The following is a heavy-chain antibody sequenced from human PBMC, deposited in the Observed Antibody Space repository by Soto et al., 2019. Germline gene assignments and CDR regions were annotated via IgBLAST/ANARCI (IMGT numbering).Heavy chain of an antibody. V-gene: IGHV1-69*13. CDR3: ARGLVPHKASPFDP. Sequence: ASVKVSCKASGGTFSSYAISWVRQAPGQGLEWMGGIIPIFGTANYAQKFQGRVTITADESTSTAYMELSSLRSEDTAVYYCARGLVPHKASPFDPWGQGTLVTVSS. CDR2: IIPIFGTA. D-gene: IGHD2-2*01. CDR1: GGTFSSYA. J-gene: IGHJ5*02.